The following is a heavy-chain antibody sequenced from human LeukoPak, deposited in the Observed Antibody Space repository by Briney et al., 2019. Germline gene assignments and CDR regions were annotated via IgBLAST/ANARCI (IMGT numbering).Heavy chain of an antibody. D-gene: IGHD1-1*01. CDR2: ISGDGGST. CDR3: AKGTTMYAFDI. V-gene: IGHV3-43*02. Sequence: GSLRLSCAASGLTFDHYVMHWVRQAPGKGLEWVSLISGDGGSTYYADSVKGRLTISRDNSKNSLYLQMNSLTTEDTALYFCAKGTTMYAFDIWGQGTMVTVSS. CDR1: GLTFDHYV. J-gene: IGHJ3*02.